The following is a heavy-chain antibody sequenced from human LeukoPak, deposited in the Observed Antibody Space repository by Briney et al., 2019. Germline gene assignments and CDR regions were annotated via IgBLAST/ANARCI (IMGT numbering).Heavy chain of an antibody. Sequence: SVKVSCKASGYTFANYDINWVRQATGQGREWMGWMNANSGYRGYAQKFQGRVTITRNTSIRTEYMELIKLRSEDAAVYYCARTPSSSGLVWFDYWGQGTLVAVSS. J-gene: IGHJ4*02. CDR3: ARTPSSSGLVWFDY. CDR2: MNANSGYR. D-gene: IGHD6-19*01. CDR1: GYTFANYD. V-gene: IGHV1-8*01.